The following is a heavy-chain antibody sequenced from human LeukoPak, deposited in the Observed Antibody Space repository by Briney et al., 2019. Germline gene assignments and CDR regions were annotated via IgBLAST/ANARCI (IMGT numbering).Heavy chain of an antibody. J-gene: IGHJ6*03. Sequence: SETLSLTCTVSGGSISSHYWSWVRQPPGKGLEWIGNIYDSESTHYKSSLKSRVTISVDTSKNQFSLRLSSVTAADTAVYYCARVLQNYYYLDVWGKGTTVTVSS. V-gene: IGHV4-59*11. D-gene: IGHD3-3*01. CDR1: GGSISSHY. CDR3: ARVLQNYYYLDV. CDR2: IYDSEST.